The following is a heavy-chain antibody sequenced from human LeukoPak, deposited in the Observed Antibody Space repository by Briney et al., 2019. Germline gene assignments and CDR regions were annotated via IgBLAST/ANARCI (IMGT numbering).Heavy chain of an antibody. D-gene: IGHD4-17*01. V-gene: IGHV3-30-3*01. J-gene: IGHJ4*02. CDR2: ISYDGSNK. CDR1: GFTFSSYA. CDR3: ARADGDFGPFGY. Sequence: GRSLRLSCAASGFTFSSYAMHWVRQAPGKGLEWVAVISYDGSNKYYADSVKGRFTISRDNSKNTLYLQMNSLRAEDTAVYYCARADGDFGPFGYWGQGTLVIVSS.